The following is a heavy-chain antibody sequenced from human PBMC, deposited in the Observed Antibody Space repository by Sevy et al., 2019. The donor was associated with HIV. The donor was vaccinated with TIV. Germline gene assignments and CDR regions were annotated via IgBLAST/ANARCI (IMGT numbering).Heavy chain of an antibody. Sequence: GGSLRLSCAASGFTFSSYWMSWVRQAPGKGLEWVANIKQDGSEKYYVDSVKGRFTISRDNAKNSRYLQMNSLRAEDTAVYYCARSITMVRGVIKNPYYFDYWGQGTLVPVSS. CDR1: GFTFSSYW. V-gene: IGHV3-7*01. J-gene: IGHJ4*02. CDR2: IKQDGSEK. CDR3: ARSITMVRGVIKNPYYFDY. D-gene: IGHD3-10*01.